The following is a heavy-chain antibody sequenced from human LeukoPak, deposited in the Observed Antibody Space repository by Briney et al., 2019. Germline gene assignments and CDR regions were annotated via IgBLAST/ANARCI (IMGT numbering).Heavy chain of an antibody. D-gene: IGHD3-22*01. J-gene: IGHJ4*02. CDR1: GYTFTSYG. V-gene: IGHV1-18*01. CDR2: ISAYNGNT. CDR3: AREGPSGYDSSGPFDY. Sequence: ASVKVSCKASGYTFTSYGISWVRQAPGQGLEWMGLISAYNGNTNYAQKLQGRVTMTTDTSTSTAYMGLRSLRSDDTAVYYCAREGPSGYDSSGPFDYWGQGTLVTVSS.